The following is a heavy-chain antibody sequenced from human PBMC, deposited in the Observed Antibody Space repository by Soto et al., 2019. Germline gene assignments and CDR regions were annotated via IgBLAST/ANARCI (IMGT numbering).Heavy chain of an antibody. Sequence: QVQLVQSGAEVKKPGSSVKVSCKASGGTFSSYAISWVRQAPGQGLEWMGGIIPIFGTANYAQKFQGRVTITADESTRTAYMERSSLRSEDTAVYYCARERGGSTGGTEFWSDPWGQGTLVTVSS. V-gene: IGHV1-69*12. CDR2: IIPIFGTA. D-gene: IGHD3-16*01. CDR3: ARERGGSTGGTEFWSDP. CDR1: GGTFSSYA. J-gene: IGHJ5*02.